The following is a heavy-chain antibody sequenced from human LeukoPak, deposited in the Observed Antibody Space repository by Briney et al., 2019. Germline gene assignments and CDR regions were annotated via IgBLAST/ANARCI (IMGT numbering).Heavy chain of an antibody. V-gene: IGHV4-59*01. CDR1: GGSISSYY. D-gene: IGHD3-3*01. CDR3: ARGGGYDFWSGYRFDY. J-gene: IGHJ4*02. CDR2: IYYSGST. Sequence: SETLSLTCTVSGGSISSYYWSWIRQPPGKGLEWIGYIYYSGSTNYNPSLKSRVTISVDTSKNQFSLKLSSVTAADTAVYYCARGGGYDFWSGYRFDYWGQGTLVTVSS.